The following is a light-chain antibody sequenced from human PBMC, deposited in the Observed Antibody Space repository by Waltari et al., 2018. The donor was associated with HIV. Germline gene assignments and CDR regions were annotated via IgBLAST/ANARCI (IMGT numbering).Light chain of an antibody. V-gene: IGKV3-15*01. CDR3: QQYYNWPGT. Sequence: EIVLTQSQAILSGSPGERVTLSCRASQNIRGDLAWYQQKPGQAPRLLIYGASTRATGVPATFSGSGSGTDFTLTISSLQVDDSVVYYCQQYYNWPGTFGQGTKVEV. CDR1: QNIRGD. CDR2: GAS. J-gene: IGKJ1*01.